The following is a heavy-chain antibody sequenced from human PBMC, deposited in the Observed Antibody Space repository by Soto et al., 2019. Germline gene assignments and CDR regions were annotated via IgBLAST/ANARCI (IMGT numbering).Heavy chain of an antibody. V-gene: IGHV1-18*01. D-gene: IGHD5-18*01. J-gene: IGHJ6*01. CDR3: ARDTAMATKQYYYYYGMEV. CDR1: GYTFTSYG. CDR2: ISAYNGNT. Sequence: ASVKVSCKASGYTFTSYGISWVRQAPGQGLEWMGWISAYNGNTNYAQKLQGRVTMTTDTSTSTAYMELRSLRSDDTAVYYCARDTAMATKQYYYYYGMEVWGQGTTVTVS.